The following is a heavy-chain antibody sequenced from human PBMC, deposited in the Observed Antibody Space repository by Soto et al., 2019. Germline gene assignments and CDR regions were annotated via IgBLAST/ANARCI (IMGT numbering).Heavy chain of an antibody. J-gene: IGHJ4*02. CDR2: IIPIFGTA. CDR1: GGTFSSYA. V-gene: IGHV1-69*13. Sequence: SVKVSCKASGGTFSSYAISWVRQAPGQGLEWMGGIIPIFGTANYAQKFQGRVTITADESTSTAYMELSSLRSEDTAVYYCARDIVVVPAASPDDYYFDYWGQGTLVTVSS. CDR3: ARDIVVVPAASPDDYYFDY. D-gene: IGHD2-2*01.